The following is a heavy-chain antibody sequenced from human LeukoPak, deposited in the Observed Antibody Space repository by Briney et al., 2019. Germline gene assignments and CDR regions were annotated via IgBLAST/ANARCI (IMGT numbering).Heavy chain of an antibody. D-gene: IGHD6-19*01. J-gene: IGHJ5*02. Sequence: PESLSLTRAVYRGSFTGYYWSWIRQPPGKGLGWIGEINHSGSTDYNPSLKSRVTISVDTSKKQFALKLSSVTAADTAVYYCERGIAVAGTGSPYNWFDPWGQGTLVTVSS. CDR3: ERGIAVAGTGSPYNWFDP. CDR1: RGSFTGYY. CDR2: INHSGST. V-gene: IGHV4-34*01.